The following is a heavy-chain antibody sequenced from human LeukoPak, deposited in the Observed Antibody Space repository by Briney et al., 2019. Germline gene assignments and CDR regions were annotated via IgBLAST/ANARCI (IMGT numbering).Heavy chain of an antibody. CDR3: APLKGDIVVDSH. CDR1: GFSLSTTGVA. CDR2: IYWDDDK. J-gene: IGHJ4*02. D-gene: IGHD3-22*01. V-gene: IGHV2-5*02. Sequence: SGPTLVKPTQTLTPTCTFSGFSLSTTGVAVGWIRQPPGKALEWLALIYWDDDKRYSPPLKSRLTITKDTSKNQVVLTMTNMDPVDTATYYCAPLKGDIVVDSHWGQGTLVTVSS.